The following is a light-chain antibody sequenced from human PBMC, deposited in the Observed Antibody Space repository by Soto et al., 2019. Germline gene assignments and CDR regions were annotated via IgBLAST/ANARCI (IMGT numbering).Light chain of an antibody. J-gene: IGLJ2*01. Sequence: QSVLTQPPSASGTPGQRVTLSCSGSSSNIGTNTVNWYQQLPGTAPKLLIYNNNQRPSGVPDRFSGSKSGTSASLAISGLQSEYEADYYCAAWDDSLNAVVFGGGTKLTVL. CDR2: NNN. CDR3: AAWDDSLNAVV. CDR1: SSNIGTNT. V-gene: IGLV1-44*01.